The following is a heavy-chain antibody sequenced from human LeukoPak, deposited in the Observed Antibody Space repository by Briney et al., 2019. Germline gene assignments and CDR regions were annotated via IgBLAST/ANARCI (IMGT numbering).Heavy chain of an antibody. D-gene: IGHD2-2*01. J-gene: IGHJ5*02. CDR2: IYSSGST. CDR1: GGSISSYY. V-gene: IGHV4-4*07. CDR3: ARDILGYCSSTSCPTRWFDP. Sequence: KPSETLSLTCTVSGGSISSYYWSWIRQPAGKELEGIGRIYSSGSTNYNPSLKSRVTMSVDTSKNQFSLKLSSVTAADTAVYYCARDILGYCSSTSCPTRWFDPWGQGTLVTVSS.